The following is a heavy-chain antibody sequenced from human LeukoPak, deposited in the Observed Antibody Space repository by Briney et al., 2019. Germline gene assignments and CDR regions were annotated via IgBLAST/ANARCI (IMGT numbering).Heavy chain of an antibody. CDR3: AKESYYDILTGYLS. CDR2: ISGSGGST. Sequence: RPGGSLRLSCAASGFTFSSYAMSWVRQAPGKGLEWVSAISGSGGSTYYADSVKGRFTISRDNSKNTLYLQMNSLRAEDTAVYYCAKESYYDILTGYLSWGQGTLVTVSS. CDR1: GFTFSSYA. V-gene: IGHV3-23*01. J-gene: IGHJ4*02. D-gene: IGHD3-9*01.